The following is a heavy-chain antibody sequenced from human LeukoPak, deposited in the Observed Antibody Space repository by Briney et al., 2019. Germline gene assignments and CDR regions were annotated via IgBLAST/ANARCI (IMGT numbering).Heavy chain of an antibody. CDR2: MNPNSGNT. D-gene: IGHD2-2*01. CDR3: ARGTGYCSSTSCYGGTIWYFDL. Sequence: ASVKVSCKASGYTFTSYDINWVRQATGQGLEWMGWMNPNSGNTGYAQKFQGRVTMTRNTSISTAYMELSSLRSEDTAVYYCARGTGYCSSTSCYGGTIWYFDLWGRGTLVTVSS. J-gene: IGHJ2*01. CDR1: GYTFTSYD. V-gene: IGHV1-8*01.